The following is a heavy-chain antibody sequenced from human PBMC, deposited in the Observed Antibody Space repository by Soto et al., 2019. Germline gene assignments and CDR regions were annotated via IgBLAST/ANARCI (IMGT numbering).Heavy chain of an antibody. V-gene: IGHV3-21*01. CDR2: ISSSSSYI. CDR1: GFTFSSYG. Sequence: GSLRLSCAASGFTFSSYGMHWVRQAPGKGLEWVSSISSSSSYIYYADSVKGRFTISRDNAKNSLYLQMNSLRAEDTAVYYCARDTQPNYDFWSGSSPSVWGQGTTVTVSS. J-gene: IGHJ6*02. CDR3: ARDTQPNYDFWSGSSPSV. D-gene: IGHD3-3*01.